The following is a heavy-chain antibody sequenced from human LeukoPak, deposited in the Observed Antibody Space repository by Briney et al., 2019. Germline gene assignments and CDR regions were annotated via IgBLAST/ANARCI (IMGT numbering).Heavy chain of an antibody. CDR1: GYTFTIYD. CDR2: MNPNSGNT. V-gene: IGHV1-8*01. CDR3: ARGYRHVKVFSY. D-gene: IGHD3-16*02. J-gene: IGHJ4*02. Sequence: ASVNLSLTSSGYTFTIYDINWVRQAPGQGLEWMGWMNPNSGNTGYSQKFQGRVTMTRNTSISTAYMELSSLRSEDTAVYYCARGYRHVKVFSYWGQGTLGTVSS.